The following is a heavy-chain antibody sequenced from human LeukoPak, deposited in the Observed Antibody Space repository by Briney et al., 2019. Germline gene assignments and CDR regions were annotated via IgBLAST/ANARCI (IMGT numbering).Heavy chain of an antibody. D-gene: IGHD3-3*01. CDR2: IYTSGST. V-gene: IGHV4-4*07. Sequence: SSETLSLTCTVSGGSISSYYWSWIRQPAGKGLEWIGRIYTSGSTNYNPSLKSRATMSVDTSKNQFSLKLSSVTAADTAVYYCARESYDFWSGYSPYYYYYMDVWGKGTTVTVSS. CDR3: ARESYDFWSGYSPYYYYYMDV. J-gene: IGHJ6*03. CDR1: GGSISSYY.